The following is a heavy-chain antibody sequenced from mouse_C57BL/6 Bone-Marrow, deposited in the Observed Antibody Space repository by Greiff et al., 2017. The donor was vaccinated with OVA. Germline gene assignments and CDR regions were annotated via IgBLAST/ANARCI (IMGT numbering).Heavy chain of an antibody. V-gene: IGHV1-50*01. CDR2: IDPTDSYT. J-gene: IGHJ4*01. CDR1: GYTFTSYW. Sequence: QVQLQQPGAELVTPGASVKLSCKASGYTFTSYWMQWVKQRPGQGLEWIGEIDPTDSYTNYNQKFKGKATLTVDTSSSTAYMQLSSLTSEYSAVYYCARDSSSPYAMDYWGQGTSVTVSS. D-gene: IGHD1-1*01. CDR3: ARDSSSPYAMDY.